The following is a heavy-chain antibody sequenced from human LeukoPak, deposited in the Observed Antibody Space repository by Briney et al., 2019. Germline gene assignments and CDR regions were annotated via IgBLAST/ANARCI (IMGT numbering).Heavy chain of an antibody. V-gene: IGHV2-5*02. D-gene: IGHD3-9*01. Sequence: SGPTLVKPTQTLTLTCTFSGFSLSTRGVGVGWIRQPPGKALEWLALIYWDDDKRYTPSLKTRLTITKDTSKNQVVLTMTNMDPVDTATYYCAHFLVAGSFDYWGQGTLVTVSS. J-gene: IGHJ4*02. CDR2: IYWDDDK. CDR1: GFSLSTRGVG. CDR3: AHFLVAGSFDY.